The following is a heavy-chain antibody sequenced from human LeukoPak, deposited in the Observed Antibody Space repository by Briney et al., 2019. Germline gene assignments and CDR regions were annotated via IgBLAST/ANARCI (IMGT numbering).Heavy chain of an antibody. V-gene: IGHV4-34*01. CDR1: GGSFSGYY. CDR2: INHSGST. Sequence: SETLSLTCAVYGGSFSGYYWSWIRQPPGKGLEGIGEINHSGSTNYNPSLKSRVTISVDTSKNQFSLKLSSVTAADTAVYYCAREVGGPPSQFDYWGQGTLVTVSS. J-gene: IGHJ4*02. CDR3: AREVGGPPSQFDY.